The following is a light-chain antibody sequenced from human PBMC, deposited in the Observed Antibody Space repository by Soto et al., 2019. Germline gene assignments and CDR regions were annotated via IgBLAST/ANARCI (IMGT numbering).Light chain of an antibody. J-gene: IGKJ2*01. CDR3: QQLNTYPPA. CDR1: QGISSS. V-gene: IGKV1-9*01. Sequence: IQLTQSPSSLSASVGDRVTLTCRASQGISSSLAWYQQKPGKAPKLLIYGASTLHSGVPSRFSGSGSGTDFTLTISSLQSEDFATYHCQQLNTYPPAFGQGTKLEL. CDR2: GAS.